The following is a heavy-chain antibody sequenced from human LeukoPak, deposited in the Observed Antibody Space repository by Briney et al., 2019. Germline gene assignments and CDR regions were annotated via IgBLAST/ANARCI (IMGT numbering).Heavy chain of an antibody. V-gene: IGHV3-15*01. CDR2: IKSKSDGGRT. D-gene: IGHD2-15*01. CDR1: EFRCCDPR. J-gene: IGHJ4*02. Sequence: GAFLRIFQAAPEFRCCDPRMIWGPLASVVQPLCFLCIKSKSDGGRTDYSAPVKGRFTISRDDSKNTLYMQINSLKTEDTAVYYCTADMPASSRAADYWGQGTLVTVSS. CDR3: TADMPASSRAADY.